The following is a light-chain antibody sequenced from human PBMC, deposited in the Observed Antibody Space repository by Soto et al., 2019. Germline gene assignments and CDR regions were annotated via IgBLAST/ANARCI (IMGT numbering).Light chain of an antibody. Sequence: EIVLKQSPVTLSLSPGERATLSCRASQSVSGYLAWYQQKPGLAPRLLIYDTSNRASGIPARFSGSGSGTDFTLTISSLEPEDVAVYYCQQRSIWPLTFGGGTKVEIK. V-gene: IGKV3-11*01. CDR2: DTS. CDR3: QQRSIWPLT. J-gene: IGKJ4*01. CDR1: QSVSGY.